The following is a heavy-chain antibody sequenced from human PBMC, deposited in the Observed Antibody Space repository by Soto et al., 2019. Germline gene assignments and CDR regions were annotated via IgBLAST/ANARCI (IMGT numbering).Heavy chain of an antibody. V-gene: IGHV4-4*07. CDR1: GGSISSYY. Sequence: SETLSLTCTVSGGSISSYYWSWIRQPAGKGLEWIGRMYTSANTNYNPSLKSRVTMSVDTSKNQLSLKLSSVIAADTAVYYCARGKGQWLSNYYYGMDVWGQGTTVTVSS. CDR2: MYTSANT. D-gene: IGHD6-19*01. J-gene: IGHJ6*02. CDR3: ARGKGQWLSNYYYGMDV.